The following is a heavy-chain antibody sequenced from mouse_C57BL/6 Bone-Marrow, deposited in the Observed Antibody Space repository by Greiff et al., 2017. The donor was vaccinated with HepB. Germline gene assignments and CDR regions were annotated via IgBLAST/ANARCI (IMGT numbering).Heavy chain of an antibody. CDR1: GFTFSSYG. CDR3: ARPRYYYGSSYGYLDV. J-gene: IGHJ1*03. D-gene: IGHD1-1*01. CDR2: ISSGGSYT. V-gene: IGHV5-6*01. Sequence: EVQVVESGGDLVKPGGSLKLSCAASGFTFSSYGMSWVRQTPDKRLEWVATISSGGSYTYYPDSVKGRFTISRDNAKNTLYLQMSSLKSEDTAMYYCARPRYYYGSSYGYLDVWGTGTTVTVSS.